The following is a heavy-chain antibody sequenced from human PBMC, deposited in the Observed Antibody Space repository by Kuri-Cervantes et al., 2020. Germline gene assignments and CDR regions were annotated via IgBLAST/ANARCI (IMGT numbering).Heavy chain of an antibody. CDR1: GGSFSGYY. CDR3: ARRGSSGDYFDF. Sequence: SETLSLTCAVYGGSFSGYYWSWIRQPPGKGLEWIGEINHSGSTNYNPSLKSRVTISLDTPKNQFSLELTSVTAADTAVYYCARRGSSGDYFDFWGQGTLVTVSS. D-gene: IGHD3-10*01. J-gene: IGHJ4*02. CDR2: INHSGST. V-gene: IGHV4-34*01.